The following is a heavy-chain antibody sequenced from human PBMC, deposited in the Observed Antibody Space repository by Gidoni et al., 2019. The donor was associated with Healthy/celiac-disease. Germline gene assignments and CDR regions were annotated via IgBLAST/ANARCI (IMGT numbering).Heavy chain of an antibody. Sequence: EVQLVESGGVVVQPGWSLRLSCPASGLTVDDYPLHWVRQAPGKGLGWVSLISWDGGSTYYADSVKGRFTISRDNSKNSLYLQMNSLRTEDTALYYCAKEGNWNDAAGFDYWGQGTLVTVSS. CDR2: ISWDGGST. CDR3: AKEGNWNDAAGFDY. J-gene: IGHJ4*02. V-gene: IGHV3-43*01. CDR1: GLTVDDYP. D-gene: IGHD1-1*01.